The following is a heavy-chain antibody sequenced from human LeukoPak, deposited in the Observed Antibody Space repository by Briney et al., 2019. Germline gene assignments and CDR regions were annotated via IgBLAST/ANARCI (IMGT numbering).Heavy chain of an antibody. Sequence: PSETLSLTCTVSGGSISSSSYYWGWIRQPPGKGLEWIGSIYYSGSTYYNPSLKSRVTISVDTSKNQFSLKLSSVTAADTAVYYCARAQRDRTGHWYFDLWGRGTMVTVSS. CDR3: ARAQRDRTGHWYFDL. CDR1: GGSISSSSYY. CDR2: IYYSGST. J-gene: IGHJ2*01. V-gene: IGHV4-39*01. D-gene: IGHD1-1*01.